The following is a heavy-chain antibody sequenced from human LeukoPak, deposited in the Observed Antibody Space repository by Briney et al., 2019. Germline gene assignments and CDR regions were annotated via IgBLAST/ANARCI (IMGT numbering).Heavy chain of an antibody. CDR1: GYTFTGYY. D-gene: IGHD6-19*01. Sequence: ASVKVSCKASGYTFTGYYMHWVRQAPGQGLEWMGWINPNSGGTNYAQKFQGRVTMTRDTSISTAYMELSRLRSDDTAVYYCASPREYSSGWYYFDYWGQGTLVTVSS. V-gene: IGHV1-2*02. J-gene: IGHJ4*02. CDR3: ASPREYSSGWYYFDY. CDR2: INPNSGGT.